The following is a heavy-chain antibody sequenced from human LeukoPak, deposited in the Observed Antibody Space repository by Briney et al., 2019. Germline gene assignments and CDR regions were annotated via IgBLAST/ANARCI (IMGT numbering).Heavy chain of an antibody. CDR1: GFTLSNYD. J-gene: IGHJ4*02. CDR2: ISGSSGST. V-gene: IGHV3-23*01. D-gene: IGHD6-19*01. CDR3: AAGYTTGWYVRYFDY. Sequence: PGGSLRLSCVASGFTLSNYDMSWVRQAPGKGLEWVTSISGSSGSTYQAENVKGRFTISRDNSKNTLYLQMNSLRDEDTAIYYCAAGYTTGWYVRYFDYWGQGTLVTGSS.